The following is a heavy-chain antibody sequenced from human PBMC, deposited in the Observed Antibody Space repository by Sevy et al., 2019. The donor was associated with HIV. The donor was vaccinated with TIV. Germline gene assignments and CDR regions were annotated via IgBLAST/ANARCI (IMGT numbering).Heavy chain of an antibody. CDR2: IWFDGSNP. CDR1: GFTFSTYG. Sequence: GGSLRLSCAASGFTFSTYGMHWVRQAPGKGLEWVAVIWFDGSNPYYADSVKGRFTISRDIAKNTLHLQMNSLRAEDTAVYYCARDLEFYDYGDYGPAFMPDYWGQGTLVTVSS. J-gene: IGHJ4*02. V-gene: IGHV3-33*01. CDR3: ARDLEFYDYGDYGPAFMPDY. D-gene: IGHD4-17*01.